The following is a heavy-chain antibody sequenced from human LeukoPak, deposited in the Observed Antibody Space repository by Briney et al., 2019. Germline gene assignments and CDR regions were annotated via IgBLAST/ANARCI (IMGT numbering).Heavy chain of an antibody. J-gene: IGHJ5*02. CDR2: IYYSGST. V-gene: IGHV4-39*01. CDR1: GGSISSSSYY. Sequence: SETLSLTCTVSGGSISSSSYYWGWIRQPPGKGLEWIGSIYYSGSTYYNPSLKSRITISVDTSKNQFSLKLSSVTAADTAVYYCARQGVKHYGYNWFDPWGQGTLVTVSS. D-gene: IGHD4-17*01. CDR3: ARQGVKHYGYNWFDP.